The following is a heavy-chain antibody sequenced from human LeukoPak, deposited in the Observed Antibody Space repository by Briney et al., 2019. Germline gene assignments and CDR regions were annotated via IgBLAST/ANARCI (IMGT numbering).Heavy chain of an antibody. V-gene: IGHV1-2*02. J-gene: IGHJ6*03. CDR2: INPKSGGT. CDR3: ARDPYYDILTGRKVYYYMDV. D-gene: IGHD3-9*01. Sequence: ASVKVSCKASGYTFSGYYMHWVRQAPGQGLEWMGWINPKSGGTNEAQKFHDRVTMTRDTSISTAYMELSRLRSDDTAVYYCARDPYYDILTGRKVYYYMDVWGKGTTVTISS. CDR1: GYTFSGYY.